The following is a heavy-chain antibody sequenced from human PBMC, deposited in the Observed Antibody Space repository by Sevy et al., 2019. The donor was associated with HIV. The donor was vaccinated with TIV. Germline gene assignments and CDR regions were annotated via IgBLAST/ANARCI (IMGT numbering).Heavy chain of an antibody. CDR2: ISGGGGST. J-gene: IGHJ3*02. CDR3: AKESRAGYNFIGPDAFDI. Sequence: GESVKISCAASGFTFSSYAMSWVRQAPGKGLEWVSAISGGGGSTFYADSVKGCFTLSRDNSKNTLYLQMTSLRAEDTAVSYCAKESRAGYNFIGPDAFDIWGQGTMVTVSS. D-gene: IGHD5-18*01. V-gene: IGHV3-23*01. CDR1: GFTFSSYA.